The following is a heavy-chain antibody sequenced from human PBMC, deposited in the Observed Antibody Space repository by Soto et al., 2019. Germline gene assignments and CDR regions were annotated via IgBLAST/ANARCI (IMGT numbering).Heavy chain of an antibody. CDR2: ISPLKGNT. J-gene: IGHJ4*02. V-gene: IGHV1-18*01. D-gene: IGHD6-25*01. Sequence: ASVKVSCKASGYTFTNYVIHWVRQAPGQGLEWMGWISPLKGNTKYAQEVQGRVSVTTDTSTNTVYMELSGLRYDDTALYYCARSGEHPFDFWGQGTLVTVSS. CDR3: ARSGEHPFDF. CDR1: GYTFTNYV.